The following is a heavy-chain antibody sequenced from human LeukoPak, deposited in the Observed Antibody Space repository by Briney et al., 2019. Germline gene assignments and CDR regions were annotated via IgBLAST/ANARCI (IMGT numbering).Heavy chain of an antibody. D-gene: IGHD6-19*01. V-gene: IGHV1-8*02. Sequence: ASVKVSCKASGYTFTSYDINWVRQATGQGLEWMGWMNPNSGNTGYAQNFHGRVTMTRDTSTSTVYMELSSLRSEDTAVYYCARDGYSSGWPLYYYYYMDVWGKGTTVTISS. CDR3: ARDGYSSGWPLYYYYYMDV. CDR1: GYTFTSYD. CDR2: MNPNSGNT. J-gene: IGHJ6*03.